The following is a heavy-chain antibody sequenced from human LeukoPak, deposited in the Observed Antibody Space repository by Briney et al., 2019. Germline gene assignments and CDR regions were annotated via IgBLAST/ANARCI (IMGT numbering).Heavy chain of an antibody. CDR2: IYHSGST. CDR1: GYSISSGYY. CDR3: ARSTMVRGVIRSYYFDY. J-gene: IGHJ4*02. V-gene: IGHV4-38-2*01. Sequence: PSETLSLTCAVSGYSISSGYYWGWIRQPPGKGLEWIGSIYHSGSTYYNPSLKSRVTISVDTSKNQFSLKLSSVTAADTAVYHCARSTMVRGVIRSYYFDYWGQGTLVTVSS. D-gene: IGHD3-10*01.